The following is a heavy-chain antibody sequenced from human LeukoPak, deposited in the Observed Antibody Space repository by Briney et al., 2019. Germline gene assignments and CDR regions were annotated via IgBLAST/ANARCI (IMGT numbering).Heavy chain of an antibody. V-gene: IGHV1-69*04. Sequence: SVKVSCKASGGTFSSYAISWVRQAPGQGLEWMGRIIPIFGVANYAQKFQGRVTITADKSTSTAYMELSSLRSEDTAVYYCARRGRNSGYDFWGQGTLVTVSS. CDR1: GGTFSSYA. J-gene: IGHJ4*02. CDR2: IIPIFGVA. D-gene: IGHD5-12*01. CDR3: ARRGRNSGYDF.